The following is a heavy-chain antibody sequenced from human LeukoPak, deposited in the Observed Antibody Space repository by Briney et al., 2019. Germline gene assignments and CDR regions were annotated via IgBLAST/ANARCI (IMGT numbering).Heavy chain of an antibody. CDR1: GYTFTSYY. J-gene: IGHJ6*02. D-gene: IGHD3-9*01. CDR3: ARDYDILTGYYHGGMDV. CDR2: INPSGGST. V-gene: IGHV1-46*01. Sequence: ASVKVSCKASGYTFTSYYMHWVRQAPGQGLEWMGIINPSGGSTSYAQKFQGRVTMTRDTSTSTVYMELSSLRSEDTAVYYCARDYDILTGYYHGGMDVWGQGTTVTVSS.